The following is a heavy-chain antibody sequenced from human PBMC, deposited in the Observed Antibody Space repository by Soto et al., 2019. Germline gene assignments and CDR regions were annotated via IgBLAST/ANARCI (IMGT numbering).Heavy chain of an antibody. J-gene: IGHJ4*02. Sequence: EVQLLESGGGLVQPGGSLRLSCAASGFTFSSYAMSWVRQAPGKGLEWVSAISGSGGSTYYADSVKGRFTISRDNSKNTLYLQMNSLRAEDTAVYYCAKDLGFNIVVVVAATKGVGWGQGTLVTVSS. D-gene: IGHD2-15*01. CDR1: GFTFSSYA. V-gene: IGHV3-23*01. CDR3: AKDLGFNIVVVVAATKGVG. CDR2: ISGSGGST.